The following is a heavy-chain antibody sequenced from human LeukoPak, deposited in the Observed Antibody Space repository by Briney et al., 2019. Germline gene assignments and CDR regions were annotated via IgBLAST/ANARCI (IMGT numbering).Heavy chain of an antibody. CDR3: ARVSVIAAAALHSDN. CDR1: GGSISSYY. J-gene: IGHJ4*02. V-gene: IGHV4-59*01. D-gene: IGHD6-13*01. CDR2: INYSGRT. Sequence: SETLSLTCTVSGGSISSYYWSWIRQPPGKEPQWSGYINYSGRTNYNPSLRSRVTISVDTSKNQFSLKLDSLTAADTAIYYCARVSVIAAAALHSDNWGQGTLVTVSS.